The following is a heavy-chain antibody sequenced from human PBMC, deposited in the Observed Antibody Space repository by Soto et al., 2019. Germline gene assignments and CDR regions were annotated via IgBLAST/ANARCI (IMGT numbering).Heavy chain of an antibody. D-gene: IGHD6-19*01. CDR3: AKDNGYSSGWKDY. Sequence: EVQLLESGGGLVQPGGSLRLSCAASGFTFSTYAISWVRQAPGKGLEWVSAISGSGGSTYYADSVKGRFTISRDNSKNTLYLQMNSRRAEDTAVYYCAKDNGYSSGWKDYWGQGTLVTVCS. J-gene: IGHJ4*02. V-gene: IGHV3-23*01. CDR1: GFTFSTYA. CDR2: ISGSGGST.